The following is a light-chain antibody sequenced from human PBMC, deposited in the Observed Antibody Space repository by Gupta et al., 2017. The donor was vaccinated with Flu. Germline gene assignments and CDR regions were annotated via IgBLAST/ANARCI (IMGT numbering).Light chain of an antibody. CDR2: SNN. J-gene: IGLJ3*02. Sequence: QSVLTQPPSASGTPGQRVTISCSGSSSNIGSNTVNWYQQLPGTAPKLLIYSNNQRPAGVPDRFSGSKSGTSASLAISGRQAEDEADYYCEAGDDSRGGVFGGGTKLTVL. CDR1: SSNIGSNT. V-gene: IGLV1-44*01. CDR3: EAGDDSRGGV.